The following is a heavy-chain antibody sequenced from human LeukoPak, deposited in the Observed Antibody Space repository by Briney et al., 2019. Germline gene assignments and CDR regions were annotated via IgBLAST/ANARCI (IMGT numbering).Heavy chain of an antibody. CDR1: GFTFSNAW. J-gene: IGHJ6*02. Sequence: GGSLRLSCAASGFTFSNAWMSGVRQAPGKGREWVGGIKSKADGGTTDYAAPVKGSFTISRDDSKNTLYLQMNSLNTEDTAVYYCTTDRYCSGGSCYYYYYGMDVWGQGTTVTVSS. CDR2: IKSKADGGTT. D-gene: IGHD2-15*01. V-gene: IGHV3-15*01. CDR3: TTDRYCSGGSCYYYYYGMDV.